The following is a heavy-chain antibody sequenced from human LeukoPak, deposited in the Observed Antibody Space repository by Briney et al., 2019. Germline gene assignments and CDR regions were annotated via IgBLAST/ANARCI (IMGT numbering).Heavy chain of an antibody. V-gene: IGHV4-4*02. D-gene: IGHD4-23*01. J-gene: IGHJ4*02. Sequence: SGTLSLTCAVSGGSISSRNWWTWVRQPPGKGLEWIGEISHSGSTNYNPSLKIRVAISVDKSKNQFSLKLSSVTAADTDVYYCARNGGNSDFDYWGQGTLVTFSS. CDR1: GGSISSRNW. CDR2: ISHSGST. CDR3: ARNGGNSDFDY.